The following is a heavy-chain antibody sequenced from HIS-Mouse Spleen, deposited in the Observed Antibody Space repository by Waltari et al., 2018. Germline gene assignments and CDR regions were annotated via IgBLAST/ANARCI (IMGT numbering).Heavy chain of an antibody. Sequence: QLQLQEAGPGRVKPSETLSLTXPVSGVSISSRXYXGGWIRQPPGKGLEWIGRIYYSGSTYYNPSLKSRVTISVDTSKNQFSLKLSSVTAADTAVYYCAREIPYSSSWYDWYFDLWGRGTLVTVSS. J-gene: IGHJ2*01. CDR1: GVSISSRXYX. V-gene: IGHV4-39*07. CDR2: IYYSGST. CDR3: AREIPYSSSWYDWYFDL. D-gene: IGHD6-13*01.